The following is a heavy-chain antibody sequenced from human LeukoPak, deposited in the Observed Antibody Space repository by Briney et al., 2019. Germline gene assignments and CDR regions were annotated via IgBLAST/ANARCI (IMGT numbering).Heavy chain of an antibody. D-gene: IGHD1-26*01. V-gene: IGHV5-51*01. CDR3: ARKGLNSGRLFFFDH. Sequence: GESLKISCKGSEYSFISYWIGWVRQTPGRGLEWMGIIWPGDSETRYSPSFQGQVTMSADTSINTVYLEWSSLKASDTAFYYCARKGLNSGRLFFFDHWGQGSPVTVSS. J-gene: IGHJ4*02. CDR2: IWPGDSET. CDR1: EYSFISYW.